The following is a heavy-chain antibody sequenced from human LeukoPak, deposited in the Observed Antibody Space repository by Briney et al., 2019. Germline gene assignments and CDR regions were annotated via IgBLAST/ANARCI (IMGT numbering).Heavy chain of an antibody. J-gene: IGHJ4*02. V-gene: IGHV3-21*01. CDR1: GFTFSTYI. D-gene: IGHD2/OR15-2a*01. Sequence: PGGSLRLSCGASGFTFSTYIMNWVRQPPGKGLEWVSSISGGSSYIRYTDSLKGRFTISRDNAKNSVYLQMYFCARDHDSNSASLHYWGQGTLVTVSS. CDR2: ISGGSSYI. CDR3: LHY.